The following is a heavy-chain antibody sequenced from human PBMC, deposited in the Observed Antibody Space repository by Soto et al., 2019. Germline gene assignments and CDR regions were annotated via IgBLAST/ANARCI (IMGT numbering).Heavy chain of an antibody. Sequence: EVQLLESGGGLVQPGGSLRLSCAPSGFTFSSYAMNWVRQAPGKGLEWVAAITPSGGTRYYTDSVKGRFTISRDNSKNTLYLQMNSLRAEDTAIYYCAKGPLGAVAGTERYFDSWGQGTLVTVSS. CDR1: GFTFSSYA. CDR3: AKGPLGAVAGTERYFDS. J-gene: IGHJ4*02. V-gene: IGHV3-23*01. CDR2: ITPSGGTR. D-gene: IGHD6-19*01.